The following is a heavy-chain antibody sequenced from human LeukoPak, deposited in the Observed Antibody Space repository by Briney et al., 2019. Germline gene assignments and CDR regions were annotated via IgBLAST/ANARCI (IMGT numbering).Heavy chain of an antibody. Sequence: GGSLRLSCAASGFTFSRHWMTWVRQAPGKGLEWVANIKQDGSEKYYVDSVKGRFTISRDNAKNSLYLQTNSLRAEDTAVYYCARVVDYDSSGYYNFDYWGQGTLVTVSS. D-gene: IGHD3-22*01. CDR3: ARVVDYDSSGYYNFDY. V-gene: IGHV3-7*03. J-gene: IGHJ4*02. CDR1: GFTFSRHW. CDR2: IKQDGSEK.